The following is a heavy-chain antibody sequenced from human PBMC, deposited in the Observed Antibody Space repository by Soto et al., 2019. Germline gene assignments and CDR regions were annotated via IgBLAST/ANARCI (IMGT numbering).Heavy chain of an antibody. Sequence: QVHLVQSGAEVRKPGASVKVSCKASGYTFTSYDINWVRQATGQGLAWMGWMTPNSGNTAYAQKFQGRVTMTRNTSISTAHMELSSLRSEDTAVYYCARERTRGFDPWGQGTVVTVSS. CDR3: ARERTRGFDP. CDR1: GYTFTSYD. CDR2: MTPNSGNT. V-gene: IGHV1-8*01. J-gene: IGHJ5*02.